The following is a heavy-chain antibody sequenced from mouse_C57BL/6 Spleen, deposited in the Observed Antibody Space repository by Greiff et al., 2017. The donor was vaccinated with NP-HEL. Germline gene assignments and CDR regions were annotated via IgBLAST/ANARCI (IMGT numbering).Heavy chain of an antibody. CDR3: ARRVYYCGSSYGYWYFDV. CDR2: IYPRDGST. Sequence: VQLQQSDAELVKPGASVKISCKVSGYTFTDHTIHWMKQRPEQGLEWIGYIYPRDGSTKYNEKFKGKATLTADKSSSTAYMQLNHLTSEDSAVYFCARRVYYCGSSYGYWYFDVWGTGTTVTVPS. D-gene: IGHD1-1*01. J-gene: IGHJ1*03. CDR1: GYTFTDHT. V-gene: IGHV1-78*01.